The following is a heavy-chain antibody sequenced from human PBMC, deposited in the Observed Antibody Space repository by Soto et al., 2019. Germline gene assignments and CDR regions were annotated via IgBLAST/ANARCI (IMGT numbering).Heavy chain of an antibody. CDR1: GFTVSSNY. J-gene: IGHJ4*02. CDR3: AISYCVSGGGVDY. V-gene: IGHV3-53*01. D-gene: IGHD2-15*01. CDR2: IYSGGST. Sequence: EVQLVESGGGLIQPGGSLRLSCVASGFTVSSNYMSWVRQAPGKGLEWVSVIYSGGSTYYADSVKGRFTISRDHSKNTLYLLLNILRAEATAVYYCAISYCVSGGGVDYWGQGTLVTVSS.